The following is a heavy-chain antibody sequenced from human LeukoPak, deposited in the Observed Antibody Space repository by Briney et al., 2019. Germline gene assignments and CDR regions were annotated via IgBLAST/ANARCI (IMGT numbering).Heavy chain of an antibody. CDR3: AREVREASQP. Sequence: GGSLRLSCAASGFSFTSYWMHWVRQAPGKGLVWVSCINTDGSGTTYADSVKGRFTISRDNAKNTLYLQMNGLRAEDTAVYYCAREVREASQPWGQGTLVTVSS. CDR2: INTDGSGT. D-gene: IGHD1-26*01. CDR1: GFSFTSYW. V-gene: IGHV3-74*01. J-gene: IGHJ5*02.